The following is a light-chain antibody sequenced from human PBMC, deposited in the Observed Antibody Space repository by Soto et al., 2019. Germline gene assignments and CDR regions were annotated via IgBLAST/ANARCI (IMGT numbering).Light chain of an antibody. CDR3: LQFDISPLYT. V-gene: IGKV3-20*01. CDR1: QSVSSSS. CDR2: GAS. Sequence: EIVLTQSPGTLSLSPGERATLSCRASQSVSSSSLTWYQQKPGQAPRLIIYGASTRATGIPDRFSGSGSGTDFSLTISRLEPEDFAVYYCLQFDISPLYTFGQGTKVDIK. J-gene: IGKJ2*01.